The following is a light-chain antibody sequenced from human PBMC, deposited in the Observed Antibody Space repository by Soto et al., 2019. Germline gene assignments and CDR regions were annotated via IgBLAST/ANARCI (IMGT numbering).Light chain of an antibody. CDR2: INSDGSH. CDR1: SGPSSYT. Sequence: QSVLAQSPSASASLGASVKLTCTLTSGPSSYTIAWHQQQPGRGPRYLMKINSDGSHMKGDGIPARFSGSSSESERHLTISNVQSEDEADYSCQTWDSAIRVFGGGTKLTVL. V-gene: IGLV4-69*01. J-gene: IGLJ2*01. CDR3: QTWDSAIRV.